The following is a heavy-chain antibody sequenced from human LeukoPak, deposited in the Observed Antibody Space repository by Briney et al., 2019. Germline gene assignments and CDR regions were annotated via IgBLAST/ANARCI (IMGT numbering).Heavy chain of an antibody. V-gene: IGHV5-10-1*01. CDR2: IDPSDSYT. CDR3: ARHATWLVYAYYYYGMDV. D-gene: IGHD2-8*01. J-gene: IGHJ6*02. CDR1: GYSFTSYW. Sequence: GESLKISCKGSGYSFTSYWISWVRQMPGKGLEWMGRIDPSDSYTNYSPSFQGHVTISADKSISTAYLQWSSLKASDTAMYYCARHATWLVYAYYYYGMDVWGQGTTVTVSS.